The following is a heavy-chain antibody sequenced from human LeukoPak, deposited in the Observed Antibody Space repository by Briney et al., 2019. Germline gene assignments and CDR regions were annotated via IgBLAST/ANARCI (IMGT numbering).Heavy chain of an antibody. CDR3: ARVFGVDSSGYSPDY. V-gene: IGHV1-2*02. D-gene: IGHD3-22*01. CDR2: INPNSGGT. Sequence: ASVKVSCKASGYTFTGYYMHWVRQTPGQGLEWMGWINPNSGGTNYAQKFQGRVTVTRDTSISTAYMELSRLRSDDTAVYYCARVFGVDSSGYSPDYWGQGTLVTVSS. J-gene: IGHJ4*02. CDR1: GYTFTGYY.